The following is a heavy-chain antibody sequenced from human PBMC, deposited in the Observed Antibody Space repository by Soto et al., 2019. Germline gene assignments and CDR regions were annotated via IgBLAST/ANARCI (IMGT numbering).Heavy chain of an antibody. CDR3: ARAASGGSGDAFDV. V-gene: IGHV5-10-1*01. CDR2: IDPTDSFT. Sequence: GESLKISCKAPGYKFTTFWLNWVRPTPGKGLEWLGRIDPTDSFTNYGPPFEGQVTISVDRSISTAYLQWNSLQASDTAIYYCARAASGGSGDAFDVWGQGTTVTVSS. D-gene: IGHD2-15*01. J-gene: IGHJ3*01. CDR1: GYKFTTFW.